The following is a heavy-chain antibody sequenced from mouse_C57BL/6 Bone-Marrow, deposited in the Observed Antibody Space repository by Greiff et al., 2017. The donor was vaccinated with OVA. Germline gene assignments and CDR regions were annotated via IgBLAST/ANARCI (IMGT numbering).Heavy chain of an antibody. CDR1: GYTFTSYW. V-gene: IGHV1-52*01. D-gene: IGHD1-1*01. Sequence: QVQLQQPGAELVRPGSSVKLSCKASGYTFTSYWMHWVKQRPIQGLEWIGNIDPSDSETHYNQKFKDKATLTVDKSSSTAYMQLSSLTSEDSAVYYCARRNRGSTLEAYFDYWGQGTTLTVSS. CDR3: ARRNRGSTLEAYFDY. J-gene: IGHJ2*01. CDR2: IDPSDSET.